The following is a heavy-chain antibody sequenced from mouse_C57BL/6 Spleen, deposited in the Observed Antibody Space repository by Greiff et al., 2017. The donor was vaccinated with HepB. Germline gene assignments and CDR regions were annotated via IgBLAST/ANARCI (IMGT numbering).Heavy chain of an antibody. J-gene: IGHJ4*01. CDR3: ARIMRGYYYAMDY. CDR1: GYTFTSYW. CDR2: IDPSDSET. D-gene: IGHD2-3*01. V-gene: IGHV1-52*01. Sequence: QVQLQQPGAELVRPGSSVKLSCKASGYTFTSYWMHWVKQRPIQGLEWIGNIDPSDSETHYNQKFKDKATLTVDKSSSTAYMQLSSLTSEDSAVYYCARIMRGYYYAMDYWGQGTSVTVSS.